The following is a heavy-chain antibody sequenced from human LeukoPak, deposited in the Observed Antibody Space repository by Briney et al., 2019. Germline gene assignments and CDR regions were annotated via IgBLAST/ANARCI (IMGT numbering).Heavy chain of an antibody. CDR2: ISYDGSNK. CDR3: ASPTGNLGYCSSTSCYESAFDI. CDR1: GFTFSSYA. V-gene: IGHV3-30*04. J-gene: IGHJ3*02. Sequence: PGGSLRLSCAASGFTFSSYAMHWVRQAPGKGLEWVAVISYDGSNKYYADSVKGRFTISRDNSKNTLYLQMNSLRAEDTAVYYCASPTGNLGYCSSTSCYESAFDIWGPGTMVTVSS. D-gene: IGHD2-2*01.